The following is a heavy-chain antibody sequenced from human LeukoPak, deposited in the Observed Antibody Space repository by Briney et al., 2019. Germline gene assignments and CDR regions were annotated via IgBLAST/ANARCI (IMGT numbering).Heavy chain of an antibody. CDR2: INHSGST. CDR1: GGSFSGYY. J-gene: IGHJ4*02. D-gene: IGHD6-13*01. Sequence: SETLSLTCAVYGGSFSGYYWSWIRQPPGKGLEWIGEINHSGSTNYNPSLKSRVTISVDPSKNQFSLKLSSVTAADTAVYYCARGRGSSWFDYWGQGTLVTVSS. V-gene: IGHV4-34*01. CDR3: ARGRGSSWFDY.